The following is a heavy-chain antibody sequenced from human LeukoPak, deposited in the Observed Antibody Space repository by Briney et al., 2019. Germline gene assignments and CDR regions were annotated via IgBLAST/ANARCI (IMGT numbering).Heavy chain of an antibody. CDR2: IKQDGVEK. J-gene: IGHJ4*02. Sequence: PGGSLRLSCTASGFTFSSYWMGWVRQAPGKGLEWVANIKQDGVEKFYVDSVRGRFIISRDNAKNSLYLQMNSLRADDTAVYYCARDRGSGWDFDNWGQGTLVTVSS. CDR1: GFTFSSYW. CDR3: ARDRGSGWDFDN. V-gene: IGHV3-7*05. D-gene: IGHD6-19*01.